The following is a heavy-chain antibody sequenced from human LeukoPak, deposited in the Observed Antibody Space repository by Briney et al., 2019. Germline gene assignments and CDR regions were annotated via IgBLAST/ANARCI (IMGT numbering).Heavy chain of an antibody. Sequence: GGSLRLSCAASGFTFDDYAMHWVRQAPGKGLEWVSGISWNSGSIGYADSVKGRFTISRDNSKNTLYLQMNSLRAEDTAVYYCAKDRWYGSGSYHLLFDYWGQGTLVTVSS. CDR1: GFTFDDYA. CDR3: AKDRWYGSGSYHLLFDY. D-gene: IGHD3-10*01. V-gene: IGHV3-9*01. CDR2: ISWNSGSI. J-gene: IGHJ4*02.